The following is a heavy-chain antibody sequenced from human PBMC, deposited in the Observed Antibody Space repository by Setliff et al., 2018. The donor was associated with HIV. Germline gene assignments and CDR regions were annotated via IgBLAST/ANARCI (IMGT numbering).Heavy chain of an antibody. CDR3: ARVNYYDSSGYYEDAFDI. D-gene: IGHD3-22*01. CDR1: GGSISSGDYY. J-gene: IGHJ3*02. Sequence: SETLSLTCTVSGGSISSGDYYWSWIRQPPGKGLEWVGYIYYSGSTYYNPSLKSRVTISVDTSENQFSLKLSSVTAADTAVYYCARVNYYDSSGYYEDAFDIWGQGTMVTVSS. V-gene: IGHV4-30-4*08. CDR2: IYYSGST.